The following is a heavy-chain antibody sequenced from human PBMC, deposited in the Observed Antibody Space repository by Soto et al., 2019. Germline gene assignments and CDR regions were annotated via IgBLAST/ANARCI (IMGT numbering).Heavy chain of an antibody. CDR3: AREVVAITNCIDN. D-gene: IGHD2-2*01. CDR2: IYTSGPT. J-gene: IGHJ4*02. CDR1: GASISRGHYY. V-gene: IGHV4-31*01. Sequence: QVQLQESRPGLVKPSQTLSLTCSLSGASISRGHYYWRWIRQHPGKGLDWIGYIYTSGPTFYNPSLKSLVTIALDKSHTRFSLNLPAVPAADTAVYFCAREVVAITNCIDNWGQGILVTVSS.